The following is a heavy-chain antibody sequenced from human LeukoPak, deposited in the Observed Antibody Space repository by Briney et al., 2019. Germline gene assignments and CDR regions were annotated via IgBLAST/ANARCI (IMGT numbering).Heavy chain of an antibody. CDR2: ISSSSSYI. J-gene: IGHJ5*02. V-gene: IGHV3-21*01. D-gene: IGHD4-23*01. CDR3: ARDYGLDGGNGYWFDP. Sequence: GGSLRLSCAASGFTFSSYSMNWVGQAPGKGVEGVSSISSSSSYICYADSVKGRFTISRDNAKNSLYLQMNSLRAEDTAVYYCARDYGLDGGNGYWFDPWGQGTLVTVSS. CDR1: GFTFSSYS.